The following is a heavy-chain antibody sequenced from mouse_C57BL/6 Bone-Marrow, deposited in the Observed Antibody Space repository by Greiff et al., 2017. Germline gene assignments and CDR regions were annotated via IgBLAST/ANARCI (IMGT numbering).Heavy chain of an antibody. CDR1: GYTFTSYT. V-gene: IGHV1-4*01. Sequence: VQLQQSGAELARPGASVKMSCKASGYTFTSYTMHWVKQRPGPGLEWIGYINPSSGYTKYNQKFKDKATLTADKSSSTAYMQLSSLTSEDSAVYYCASLRDSICYGNYALFAYWGQGTLVTVSA. J-gene: IGHJ3*01. CDR2: INPSSGYT. D-gene: IGHD2-1*01. CDR3: ASLRDSICYGNYALFAY.